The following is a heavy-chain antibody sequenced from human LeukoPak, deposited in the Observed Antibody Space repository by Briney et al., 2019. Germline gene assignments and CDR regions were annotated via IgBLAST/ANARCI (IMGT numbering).Heavy chain of an antibody. D-gene: IGHD2-2*01. V-gene: IGHV1-69*13. CDR3: ARPIWGDIVVVPAASPDY. CDR1: GGTFSSYA. Sequence: ASVKVSCKASGGTFSSYAINWVRQAPGQGLEWMGGIIPIFGTANYAQKFQGRVTITADESTSTAYMELSSLRSEDTAVYYCARPIWGDIVVVPAASPDYWGQGTLVTVSS. CDR2: IIPIFGTA. J-gene: IGHJ4*02.